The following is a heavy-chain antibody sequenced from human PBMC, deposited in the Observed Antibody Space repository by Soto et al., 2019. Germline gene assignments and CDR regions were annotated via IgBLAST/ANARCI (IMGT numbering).Heavy chain of an antibody. Sequence: QVQLVQSGAEVKKPGASVKVSCKASGYTFTGYYMHWVRQAPGQGLEWMGWINPNIGDTNYAQKVQCWVTMTRDTSISTAYMELRRLRSDDTAVYYCARADGRDVWGQGTTVTVSS. J-gene: IGHJ6*02. CDR2: INPNIGDT. V-gene: IGHV1-2*04. CDR1: GYTFTGYY. CDR3: ARADGRDV.